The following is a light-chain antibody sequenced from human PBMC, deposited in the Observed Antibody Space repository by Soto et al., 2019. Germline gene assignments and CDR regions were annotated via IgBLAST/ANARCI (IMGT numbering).Light chain of an antibody. Sequence: QSVLTQPASGSGSPGQSITISCTGTSGDVGGYYYVSWYQQLPGKAPKLMISEVSNRPSGVSNRFSGSKSGNTASLTISGLPGEDEAPYHCSSYTGGGTIFGTGTKVTAL. CDR2: EVS. CDR3: SSYTGGGTI. J-gene: IGLJ1*01. CDR1: SGDVGGYYY. V-gene: IGLV2-14*01.